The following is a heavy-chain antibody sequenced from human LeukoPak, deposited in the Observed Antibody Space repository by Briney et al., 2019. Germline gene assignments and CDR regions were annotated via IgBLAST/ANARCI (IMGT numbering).Heavy chain of an antibody. CDR3: ARTLSRWDPFDY. V-gene: IGHV4-4*07. Sequence: SETLSLTCTVSGDSISNYYWSWIRQPAGKGLEWIGRIYSSGRTNYNPSLKSRVIISLDTSKNQFSLKLSSVTAADTAVYYCARTLSRWDPFDYWGQGTLVTVSS. D-gene: IGHD1-26*01. CDR1: GDSISNYY. CDR2: IYSSGRT. J-gene: IGHJ4*02.